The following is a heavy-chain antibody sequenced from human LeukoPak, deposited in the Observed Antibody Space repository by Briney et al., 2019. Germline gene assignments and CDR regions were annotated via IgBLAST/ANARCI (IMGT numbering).Heavy chain of an antibody. CDR1: GGSFSGYY. D-gene: IGHD1-20*01. J-gene: IGHJ4*02. V-gene: IGHV4-34*01. CDR3: TRRVAITGTPKAYFDY. Sequence: SETLSLTCAVYGGSFSGYYWSWIRQPPGKGLEWIGEINHSGSTNYNPSLKSRVTISVNTSKNQFSLKLSSVTAADTAVYFCTRRVAITGTPKAYFDYRGQGILVTVSS. CDR2: INHSGST.